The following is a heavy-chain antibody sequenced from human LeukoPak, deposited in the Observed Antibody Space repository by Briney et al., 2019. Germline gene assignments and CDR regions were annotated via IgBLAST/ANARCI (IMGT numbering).Heavy chain of an antibody. V-gene: IGHV3-21*01. CDR3: ARSDGDLYFDY. D-gene: IGHD4-17*01. Sequence: SGGSLRLSCAASGFTFSSYSMNWDRQAPGKGLEWVSSISSSSSYIYYADSVKGRFTISRDNAKNSLYLQMNSLRAEDTAVYYCARSDGDLYFDYWGQGTLVTVSS. J-gene: IGHJ4*02. CDR1: GFTFSSYS. CDR2: ISSSSSYI.